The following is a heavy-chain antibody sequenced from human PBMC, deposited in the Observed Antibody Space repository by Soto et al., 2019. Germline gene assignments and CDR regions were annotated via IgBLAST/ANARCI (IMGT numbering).Heavy chain of an antibody. CDR1: GFTFSSYG. D-gene: IGHD3-3*01. CDR2: IWYDGSNK. J-gene: IGHJ6*03. CDR3: AREGNAFWSGYEYYYYMDV. V-gene: IGHV3-33*01. Sequence: QVQLLESGGGVVQPGRSLRLSCAASGFTFSSYGMHWVRQAPGKGLEWVAVIWYDGSNKYYADSVKGRFTISRDNSKNTLYLQMNSLRADDTAVYYCAREGNAFWSGYEYYYYMDVWGKGTTVTVSS.